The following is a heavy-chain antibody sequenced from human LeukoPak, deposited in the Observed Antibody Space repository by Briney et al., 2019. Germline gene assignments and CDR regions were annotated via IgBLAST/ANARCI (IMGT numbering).Heavy chain of an antibody. CDR3: ARANYYGSGSYYNPGYFDY. Sequence: SETLSLTCTVSGGSISSSSYYWGWIRQPPGKGLEWIGSIYYSGSTYYNPSLKSRVTISVDTSKNQFSLKLSSVTAADTAVYYCARANYYGSGSYYNPGYFDYWGQGTLVTVSS. CDR2: IYYSGST. CDR1: GGSISSSSYY. D-gene: IGHD3-10*01. J-gene: IGHJ4*02. V-gene: IGHV4-39*07.